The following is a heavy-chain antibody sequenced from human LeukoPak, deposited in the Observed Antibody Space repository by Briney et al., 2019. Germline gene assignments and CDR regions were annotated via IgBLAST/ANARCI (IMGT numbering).Heavy chain of an antibody. CDR1: GYTFTGYY. D-gene: IGHD3-10*01. CDR2: INPNSGGT. CDR3: ARVVRGVMKILDY. Sequence: ASVKVSCKASGYTFTGYYMHWVRQAPGQGLEWMGRINPNSGGTNYAQKFQGRVTMTRDTSISTAYMELSRLRSDDTAVYYCARVVRGVMKILDYWGQGTLVTVSS. V-gene: IGHV1-2*06. J-gene: IGHJ4*02.